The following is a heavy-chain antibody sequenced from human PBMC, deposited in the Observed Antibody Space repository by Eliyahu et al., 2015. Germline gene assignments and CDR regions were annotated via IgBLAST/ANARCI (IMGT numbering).Heavy chain of an antibody. Sequence: FDDYAMHWVRQAPGKGLEWVSGISWNSGSIGYADSVKGRFTISRDNAKNSLYLQMNSLRAEDTALYYCAKEQHLAVAGGYYYYYGMDVWGQGTTVTVSS. CDR2: ISWNSGSI. J-gene: IGHJ6*02. CDR1: FDDYA. CDR3: AKEQHLAVAGGYYYYYGMDV. V-gene: IGHV3-9*01. D-gene: IGHD6-19*01.